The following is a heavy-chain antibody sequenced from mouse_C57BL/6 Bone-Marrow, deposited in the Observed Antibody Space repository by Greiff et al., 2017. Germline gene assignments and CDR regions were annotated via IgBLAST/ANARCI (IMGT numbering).Heavy chain of an antibody. CDR1: GYNFTSYG. CDR3: ARDREISGNY. Sequence: VKLQQSGAELARPGASVKLSCKASGYNFTSYGISWVTQRTGQGLEWIGAIYPRSGNTYEHEKFKGTATLTEDKSSSTAYMDLRSLTSEDSAVYYCARDREISGNYWGQGTTLTVSS. CDR2: IYPRSGNT. V-gene: IGHV1-81*01. D-gene: IGHD3-1*01. J-gene: IGHJ2*01.